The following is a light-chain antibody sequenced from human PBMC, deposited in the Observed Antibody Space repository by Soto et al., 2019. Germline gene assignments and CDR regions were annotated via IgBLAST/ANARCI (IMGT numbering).Light chain of an antibody. CDR1: QSVSRY. J-gene: IGKJ4*01. CDR3: QHGFSTPLT. V-gene: IGKV1-39*01. CDR2: TAS. Sequence: DIQMTQSPSSLSASVGERVTITCRASQSVSRYLNWYQQKPGRAPKLLISTASSLQSGVPSRFSGSGSGTDFTLSISSLQPEDFATYYCQHGFSTPLTFGGGAKVEI.